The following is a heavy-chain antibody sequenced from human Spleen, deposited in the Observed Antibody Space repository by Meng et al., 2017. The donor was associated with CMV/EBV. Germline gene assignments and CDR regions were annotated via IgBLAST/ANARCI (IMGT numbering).Heavy chain of an antibody. J-gene: IGHJ6*02. CDR1: GFSFSYYH. V-gene: IGHV3-11*04. D-gene: IGHD2-2*01. Sequence: GESLKISCAASGFSFSYYHMNWIRQAPGKGLEYLAYISSGGATIYYAYSVRGRFTISRDNAKNSLYLQITNLRAEDTAVYYCARYKTYCSATSCSAADRYYYYHGMDVWGQGTTVTVSS. CDR2: ISSGGATI. CDR3: ARYKTYCSATSCSAADRYYYYHGMDV.